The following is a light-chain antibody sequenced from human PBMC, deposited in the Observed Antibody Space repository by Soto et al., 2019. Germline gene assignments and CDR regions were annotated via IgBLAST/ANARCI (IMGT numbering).Light chain of an antibody. J-gene: IGKJ3*01. CDR1: QTISSY. CDR3: QQSYNLSRT. V-gene: IGKV1-39*01. CDR2: GAS. Sequence: DIQMTQSPSSLSASVGDRVTINCRASQTISSYLNWYQQKPGKAPKHLIYGASALQSGVPSRFSGSESGTDFTLPIRSLQPDDFATYYCQQSYNLSRTFGPGTNVDIK.